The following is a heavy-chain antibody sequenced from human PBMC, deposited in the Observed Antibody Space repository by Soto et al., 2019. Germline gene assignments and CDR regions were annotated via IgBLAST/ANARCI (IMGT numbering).Heavy chain of an antibody. D-gene: IGHD1-1*01. Sequence: SETLSLTCIVSGGSVSSADYYWSWIRQPPGKGLEWIGYIYFTGITYYNPSLKSRLTISLDTSKNQFSLKLSSLTAADTAVYFCAGVAPRKLTFPFYGVDVWGQGTTVTVS. CDR2: IYFTGIT. CDR1: GGSVSSADYY. CDR3: AGVAPRKLTFPFYGVDV. V-gene: IGHV4-30-4*01. J-gene: IGHJ6*02.